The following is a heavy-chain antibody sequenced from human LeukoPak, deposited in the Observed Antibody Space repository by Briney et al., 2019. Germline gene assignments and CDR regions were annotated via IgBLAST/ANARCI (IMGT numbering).Heavy chain of an antibody. CDR1: RFTFSSYG. CDR3: AKDQIVGVPAAMYPYYYVMDV. Sequence: GRSLRLSCAASRFTFSSYGMHWVRQAPGKGLEWVSVISYDGSNKYYADSVKGRFTISRDNSKNTLYLQMNSLKAEDTAVYYCAKDQIVGVPAAMYPYYYVMDVWGKGTTVTVSS. D-gene: IGHD2-2*01. J-gene: IGHJ6*04. V-gene: IGHV3-30*18. CDR2: ISYDGSNK.